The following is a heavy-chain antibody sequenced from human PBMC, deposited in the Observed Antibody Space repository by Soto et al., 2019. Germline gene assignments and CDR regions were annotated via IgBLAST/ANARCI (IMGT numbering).Heavy chain of an antibody. CDR1: GYIFTNHY. CDR3: ARADYYDSSGFYYDC. CDR2: INPSGGST. D-gene: IGHD3-22*01. J-gene: IGHJ4*02. Sequence: QVQLVHSGAEVKKPGASVKVSCKASGYIFTNHYIHWVRQAPGQGLEWMGIINPSGGSTNYLQKFQGRTTMTRDTSTSTVYMELSSLRSEDTAVYFCARADYYDSSGFYYDCWGQGTLVTVSS. V-gene: IGHV1-46*01.